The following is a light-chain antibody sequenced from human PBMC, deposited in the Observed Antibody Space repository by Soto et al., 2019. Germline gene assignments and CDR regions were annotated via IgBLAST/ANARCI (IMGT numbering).Light chain of an antibody. CDR1: QGISSY. J-gene: IGKJ3*01. V-gene: IGKV1-9*01. CDR3: QQLNSYPPFT. CDR2: AAS. Sequence: DIQLTQSPSVLSASVGDRVTITCRASQGISSYLAWYQQKPGKAPKLLSYAASTLQSGVPSRFSGSGSGTEFPLTISSLQPEDFATYYCQQLNSYPPFTFGPGTKVDIK.